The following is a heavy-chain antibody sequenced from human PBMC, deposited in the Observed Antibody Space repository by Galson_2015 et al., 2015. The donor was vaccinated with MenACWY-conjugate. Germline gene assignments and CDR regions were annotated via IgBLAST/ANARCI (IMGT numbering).Heavy chain of an antibody. D-gene: IGHD6-25*01. J-gene: IGHJ6*02. Sequence: ISGGGGGTFYADSVKGRFTISRDNSKNTQYLEMNSLRAEDTAVYYCAKDLSAKGYYYYGMDVWGQGTTVTVSS. CDR2: ISGGGGGT. CDR3: AKDLSAKGYYYYGMDV. V-gene: IGHV3-23*01.